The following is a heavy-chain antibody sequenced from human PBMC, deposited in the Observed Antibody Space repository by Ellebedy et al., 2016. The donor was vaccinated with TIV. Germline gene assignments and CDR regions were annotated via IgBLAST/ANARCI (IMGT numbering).Heavy chain of an antibody. CDR2: INPNSGGT. CDR3: AKLDSSGYRSFDY. J-gene: IGHJ4*02. Sequence: AASVTVSCKASGYTFTGYYMHWVRQAPGQGLEWMGWINPNSGGTNYAQKFQGWVTMTRDTSISTAYMELSRLRSDDTAVYYCAKLDSSGYRSFDYWGQGTLVTVSS. D-gene: IGHD3-22*01. V-gene: IGHV1-2*04. CDR1: GYTFTGYY.